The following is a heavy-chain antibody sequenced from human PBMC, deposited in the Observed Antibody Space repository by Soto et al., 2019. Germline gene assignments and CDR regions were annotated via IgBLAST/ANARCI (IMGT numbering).Heavy chain of an antibody. CDR3: ARSHCSGGSCETYYYYYYMDV. D-gene: IGHD2-15*01. CDR2: ISGGGRPI. CDR1: GFTFSTFS. J-gene: IGHJ6*03. V-gene: IGHV3-48*01. Sequence: GGSLRLSCAASGFTFSTFSMNWVRQAPGRGLEWISYISGGGRPISYADSVKGRFTISRDNSKNSLYLQMNSLRAEDTAVYYCARSHCSGGSCETYYYYYYMDVWGKGTTVTVSS.